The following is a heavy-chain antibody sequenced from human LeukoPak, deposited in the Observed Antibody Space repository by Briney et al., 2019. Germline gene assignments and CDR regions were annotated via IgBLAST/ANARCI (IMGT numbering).Heavy chain of an antibody. CDR1: GFTCSTYV. CDR2: ISSNGDNT. CDR3: VRGTGY. J-gene: IGHJ4*02. V-gene: IGHV3-64D*06. Sequence: GGSLRLSCSVSGFTCSTYVMHWVRQAPGKGLEYVSAISSNGDNTYYADSVKGRFTISRDNSKNTLYLQMSSLRADDTAVYYCVRGTGYWGQGTLVTVSS.